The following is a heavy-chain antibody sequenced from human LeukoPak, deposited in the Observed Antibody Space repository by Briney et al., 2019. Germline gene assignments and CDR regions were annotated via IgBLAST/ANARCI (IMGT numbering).Heavy chain of an antibody. CDR1: GFTFSSYW. J-gene: IGHJ4*02. V-gene: IGHV3-7*01. CDR2: IKQDGSEK. CDR3: AKSGHYYGSGSYFDY. D-gene: IGHD3-10*01. Sequence: GGSLRLSCAASGFTFSSYWMSWVRQAPGKGLEWVANIKQDGSEKYYVDSVKGRFTISRDNAKNSLYLQMNSLRAEDTAVYYCAKSGHYYGSGSYFDYWGQGTLVTVSS.